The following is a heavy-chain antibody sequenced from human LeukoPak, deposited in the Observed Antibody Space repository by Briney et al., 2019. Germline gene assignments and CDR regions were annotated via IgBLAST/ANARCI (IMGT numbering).Heavy chain of an antibody. CDR2: IIDSGGRT. CDR3: AKRGAVIRVILVGFHKEAYYFES. CDR1: GITLSNYG. D-gene: IGHD3-22*01. J-gene: IGHJ4*02. Sequence: GGSLRLSCAVSGITLSNYGMSWVRQAPGKGLEWVAGIIDSGGRTSYADSVKGRFTTSRDNPKKTLYLQMNSLRAEDTDVYFCAKRGAVIRVILVGFHKEAYYFESWGQGALVTVSS. V-gene: IGHV3-23*01.